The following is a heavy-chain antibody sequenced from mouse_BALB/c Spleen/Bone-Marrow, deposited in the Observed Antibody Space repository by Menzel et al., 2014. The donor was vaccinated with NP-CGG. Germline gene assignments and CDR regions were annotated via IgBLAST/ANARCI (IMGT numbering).Heavy chain of an antibody. J-gene: IGHJ1*01. Sequence: VQLQESGAELMKHGASVRISCKATGYTFRSYWIEWVKQRPGHGLEWIGEILPGSGSTNHNEKFKGKATFTADTSSNTAYLQLGSLTSEDSAVYYCAFNSYWFFDVWGAGTTVTVSS. CDR2: ILPGSGST. CDR1: GYTFRSYW. CDR3: AFNSYWFFDV. V-gene: IGHV1-9*01.